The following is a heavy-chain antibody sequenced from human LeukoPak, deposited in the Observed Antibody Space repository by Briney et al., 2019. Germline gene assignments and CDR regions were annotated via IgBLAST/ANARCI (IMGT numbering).Heavy chain of an antibody. CDR2: IKQDGSEK. V-gene: IGHV3-7*01. Sequence: GGSLRLSCAASGFTFSSYWMSWVRQAPGKGLEWVANIKQDGSEKYYVDSVKGRFTISRDNAKNSLYLQMNSLRAEDTAVYYCARVDTAMVISSDYWGQGTLVTVSS. D-gene: IGHD5-18*01. J-gene: IGHJ4*02. CDR3: ARVDTAMVISSDY. CDR1: GFTFSSYW.